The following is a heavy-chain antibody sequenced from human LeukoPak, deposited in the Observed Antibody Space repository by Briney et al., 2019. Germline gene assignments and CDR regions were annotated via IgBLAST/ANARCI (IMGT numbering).Heavy chain of an antibody. CDR3: AKGGDYYGSGSYIDY. J-gene: IGHJ4*02. V-gene: IGHV3-23*01. Sequence: GGTLRLSCAASGFTFSSYGMSWVRQAPGKGLEWVSTIRGGGGDTYYADSVKGRFTISRDNSKNTLYLQMNGLRAVDTALYYCAKGGDYYGSGSYIDYWGQGALVTVSS. D-gene: IGHD3-10*01. CDR2: IRGGGGDT. CDR1: GFTFSSYG.